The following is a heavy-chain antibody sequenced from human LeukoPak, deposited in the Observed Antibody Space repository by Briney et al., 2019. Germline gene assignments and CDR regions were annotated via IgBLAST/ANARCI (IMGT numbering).Heavy chain of an antibody. CDR1: GFTFSSYE. D-gene: IGHD3-22*01. V-gene: IGHV3-48*03. CDR2: ISSSGNNI. CDR3: ASGYIDNLGYSSCSSFDS. J-gene: IGHJ4*02. Sequence: GGSLRLSCAASGFTFSSYEMNWVRQAPGKGLEWVSYISSSGNNIYYADFVKGRFTISRDNAKNSLYLQMNSLVAEDTAVYYCASGYIDNLGYSSCSSFDSWGQGSLVTVSS.